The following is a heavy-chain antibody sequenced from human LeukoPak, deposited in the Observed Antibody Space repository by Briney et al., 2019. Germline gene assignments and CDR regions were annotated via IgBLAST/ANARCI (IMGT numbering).Heavy chain of an antibody. J-gene: IGHJ4*02. CDR3: ASKRSGYYSGFFDY. CDR1: GGSISTSSYN. D-gene: IGHD3-22*01. CDR2: IYYSGST. V-gene: IGHV4-39*01. Sequence: SSETLSLTCTVSGGSISTSSYNWGWIRQPPGRGLEWIGSIYYSGSTYYSPSLKSRVTISVDTSKNQFSLKLSSLTAADTAVYYCASKRSGYYSGFFDYWGQGTLVTVSS.